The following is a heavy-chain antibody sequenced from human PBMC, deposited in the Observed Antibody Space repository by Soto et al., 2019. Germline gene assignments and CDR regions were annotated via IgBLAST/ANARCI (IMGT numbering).Heavy chain of an antibody. V-gene: IGHV3-30-3*01. D-gene: IGHD3-22*01. J-gene: IGHJ4*02. Sequence: PGGSLRLSCAASGFTFSSYAMHWVRQAPGKGLEWVAVISYDGSNKYYADSVKGRFTIPRDNSKNTLYLQMNSLRAEDTAVYYCARERERSRDYYDSSGYYHDWGQGTLVTVSS. CDR1: GFTFSSYA. CDR2: ISYDGSNK. CDR3: ARERERSRDYYDSSGYYHD.